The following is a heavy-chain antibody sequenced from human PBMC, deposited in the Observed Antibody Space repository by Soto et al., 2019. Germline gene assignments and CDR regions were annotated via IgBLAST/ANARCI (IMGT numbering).Heavy chain of an antibody. J-gene: IGHJ4*02. D-gene: IGHD1-26*01. CDR3: ARGRGGGAEGGLDQ. V-gene: IGHV1-8*01. Sequence: QVQLVQSGAEVKKPGASLRVSCKASGFSFTNFGIHWVRQASGQGLEWVGWIDPNTGATVFVQKFQGRASMSTNTSTSTAYMEVSGLRVDDTAVYYCARGRGGGAEGGLDQWGQGTVVIVST. CDR1: GFSFTNFG. CDR2: IDPNTGAT.